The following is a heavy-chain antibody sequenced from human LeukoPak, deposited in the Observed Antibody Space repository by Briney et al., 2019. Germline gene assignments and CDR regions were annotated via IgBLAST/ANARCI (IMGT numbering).Heavy chain of an antibody. Sequence: ASVKVSCKVSGYTLTELSMHWVRQAPGKGLEWMGGFDPEDGETIYAQKFQGRVTITADESTSTAYMELSSLRSEDTAVYYCARDQGIAAPHWGQGTLVTVSS. V-gene: IGHV1-24*01. CDR1: GYTLTELS. D-gene: IGHD6-13*01. J-gene: IGHJ4*02. CDR3: ARDQGIAAPH. CDR2: FDPEDGET.